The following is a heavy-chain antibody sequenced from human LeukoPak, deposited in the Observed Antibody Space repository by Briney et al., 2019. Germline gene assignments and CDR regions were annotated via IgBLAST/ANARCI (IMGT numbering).Heavy chain of an antibody. V-gene: IGHV3-48*01. Sequence: PGGSLRLSWAASGFTVNTYDMHWVSQAPGEGPEWIAYFGISGTIYYADSVRGRFTISRDNAKNSLFLQMNSLRVDDTAIYYCAGYGVYPYWGQGTPVTVSS. CDR2: FGISGTI. CDR1: GFTVNTYD. J-gene: IGHJ4*02. CDR3: AGYGVYPY. D-gene: IGHD4-17*01.